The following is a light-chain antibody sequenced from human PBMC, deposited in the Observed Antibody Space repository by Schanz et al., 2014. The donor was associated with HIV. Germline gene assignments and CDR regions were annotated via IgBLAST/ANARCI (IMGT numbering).Light chain of an antibody. V-gene: IGLV2-11*01. CDR3: CSYTSTSTRV. Sequence: QSALTQPRSVSGSPGQSVTISCTGTSSDVGNYNYVSWFQLHPGKAPQLLIYDVSKRPSGVPDRFSGSKSGNTASLTISGLQAEDEADYSCCSYTSTSTRVFGGGTKLTVL. CDR1: SSDVGNYNY. CDR2: DVS. J-gene: IGLJ3*02.